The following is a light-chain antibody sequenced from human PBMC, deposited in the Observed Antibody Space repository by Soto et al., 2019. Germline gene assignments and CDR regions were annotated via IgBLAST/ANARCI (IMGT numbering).Light chain of an antibody. CDR2: GAF. J-gene: IGKJ4*01. CDR3: QQYKNWPPLT. CDR1: QSVSSN. Sequence: EIVMTQSPATLSVSPGERVTLSCRASQSVSSNLAWYQQKPGQAPRLLIYGAFTRATGIPARFSGSGSGTTFTLPISSLQYEDYAVYYCQQYKNWPPLTFGGGTKVEIK. V-gene: IGKV3-15*01.